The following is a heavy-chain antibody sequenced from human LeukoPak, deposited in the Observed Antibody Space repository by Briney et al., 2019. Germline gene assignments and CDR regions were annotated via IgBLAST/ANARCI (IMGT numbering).Heavy chain of an antibody. CDR3: ARHSYTPFDY. CDR1: GGSISTYY. CDR2: IYHNGDT. D-gene: IGHD2-2*02. Sequence: SETLSLTCSVSGGSISTYYWSWIRQSPGKGLEWIGYIYHNGDTNYNPSFKSRVTISVDTSKNQISLRLMSVTAADTAIYYCARHSYTPFDYWGQGSLVTVSS. V-gene: IGHV4-59*08. J-gene: IGHJ4*02.